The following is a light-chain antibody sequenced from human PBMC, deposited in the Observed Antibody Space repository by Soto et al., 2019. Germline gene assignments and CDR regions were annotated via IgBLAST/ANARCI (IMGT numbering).Light chain of an antibody. CDR1: QGISSF. CDR3: QQLNSFPLP. V-gene: IGKV1-9*01. Sequence: IQLTQSPSSLSASVGDRVTITCRASQGISSFLAWYQQKPGKAPKLLIYGASTLQSGVTSRFSDSGSGTDFTLTIGSLQPEDFATYSCQQLNSFPLPFGPGTKVDIK. CDR2: GAS. J-gene: IGKJ3*01.